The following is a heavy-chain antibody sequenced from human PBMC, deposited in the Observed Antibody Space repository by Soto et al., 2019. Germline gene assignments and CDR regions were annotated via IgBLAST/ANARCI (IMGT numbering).Heavy chain of an antibody. Sequence: QVQLVESGGGLVKPGGSLRLSCAASGFRISDYYMSWVRQAPGKGPEWVSSISSTGSNTNHADSVKGRFRISRDNAANSLFLEMNSLRAEDTALYYCARQGGISLLRGIMSAMDVWGQGTTVTVSS. CDR1: GFRISDYY. D-gene: IGHD3-10*01. V-gene: IGHV3-11*05. CDR3: ARQGGISLLRGIMSAMDV. CDR2: ISSTGSNT. J-gene: IGHJ6*02.